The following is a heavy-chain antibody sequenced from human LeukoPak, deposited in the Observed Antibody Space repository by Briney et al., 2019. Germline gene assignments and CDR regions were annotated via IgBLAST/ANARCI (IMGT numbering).Heavy chain of an antibody. V-gene: IGHV3-48*02. J-gene: IGHJ6*02. CDR1: GFSLTYYG. CDR3: AGSGKPYGLDV. D-gene: IGHD3-10*01. Sequence: PGGSLRLSCAASGFSLTYYGMNWVRQAPGKGLEWLSYISSSTGAIHYADSVKGRFTISKDNARNSLYLQMNSLRDEDTAVYYCAGSGKPYGLDVWGRGTTVTVSS. CDR2: ISSSTGAI.